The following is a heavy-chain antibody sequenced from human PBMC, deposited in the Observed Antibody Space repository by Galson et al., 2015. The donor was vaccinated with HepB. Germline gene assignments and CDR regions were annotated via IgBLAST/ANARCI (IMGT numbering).Heavy chain of an antibody. V-gene: IGHV3-9*01. CDR1: GFTFDDYA. J-gene: IGHJ4*02. CDR3: AKAGYSSGWPLFDY. Sequence: SLRLSCAASGFTFDDYAMHWVRQAPGKGLEWVSGISWNSGSIGYADSVKGRFTISRDNAKNSLYLQMNSLRAEDTALYYCAKAGYSSGWPLFDYWGQGTLVTVSS. D-gene: IGHD6-19*01. CDR2: ISWNSGSI.